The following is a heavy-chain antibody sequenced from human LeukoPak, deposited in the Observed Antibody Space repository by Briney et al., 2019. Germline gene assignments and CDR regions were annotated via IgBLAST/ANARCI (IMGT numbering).Heavy chain of an antibody. D-gene: IGHD4-17*01. CDR2: IKSKTSGGTT. CDR1: GFAFINAW. J-gene: IGHJ4*02. CDR3: ITDPGDYENY. V-gene: IGHV3-15*01. Sequence: GWSLRLSCAASGFAFINAWMSWVRQPPEKRLEWVGRIKSKTSGGTTDFAAPVKGRFTISRDDSKNTLYLQMNSLKTEDTAVYYCITDPGDYENYWGQGTLVTVSS.